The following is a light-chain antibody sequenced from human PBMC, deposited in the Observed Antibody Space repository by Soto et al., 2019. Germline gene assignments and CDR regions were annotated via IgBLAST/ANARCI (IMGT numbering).Light chain of an antibody. CDR3: SSFTISSTVV. CDR1: SSDVNPYDY. Sequence: QSVLTQPASVSGSPGQSITISCTGTSSDVNPYDYVSWYQQHPGKAPKLMIYDVSNRPSGVSNRFSGSKSGNTASLTISGLQADDEADYYCSSFTISSTVVFGGGTKVTVL. V-gene: IGLV2-14*01. CDR2: DVS. J-gene: IGLJ2*01.